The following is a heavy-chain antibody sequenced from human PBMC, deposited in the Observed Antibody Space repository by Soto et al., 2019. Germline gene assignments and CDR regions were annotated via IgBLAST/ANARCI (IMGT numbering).Heavy chain of an antibody. CDR2: ISTGSSNI. CDR1: GFTFSSHR. CDR3: ASSPDYGY. D-gene: IGHD4-17*01. Sequence: EVQLVESGGGLVQPGGSLRLSCTASGFTFSSHRMNWFRQAPGKGHEWVAYISTGSSNIFYADSVKGRFTISRDNAKNSLYLQMNSLRDEDTAVYYCASSPDYGYWGQGTLVTVSS. V-gene: IGHV3-48*02. J-gene: IGHJ4*02.